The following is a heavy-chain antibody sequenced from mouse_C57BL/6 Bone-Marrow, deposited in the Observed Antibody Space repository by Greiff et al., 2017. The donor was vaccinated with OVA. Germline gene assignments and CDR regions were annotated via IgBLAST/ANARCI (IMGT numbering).Heavy chain of an antibody. J-gene: IGHJ4*01. V-gene: IGHV1-64*01. CDR2: IHPNSGST. Sequence: QVQLQQSGAELVKPGASVKLSCKASGYTFTSYWMHWVKQRPGQGLEWIGMIHPNSGSTNSNEKLKSKATLTVDKSSRTAYMQLISLTSEDSAIYYCAILLRSKGYAKDYWGQGTSVTVSS. CDR1: GYTFTSYW. CDR3: AILLRSKGYAKDY. D-gene: IGHD1-1*01.